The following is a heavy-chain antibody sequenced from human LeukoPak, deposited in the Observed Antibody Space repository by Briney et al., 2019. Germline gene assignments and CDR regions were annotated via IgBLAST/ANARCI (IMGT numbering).Heavy chain of an antibody. CDR1: GFTFSSYA. CDR3: AKTPYGGTVGYFDY. D-gene: IGHD4/OR15-4a*01. Sequence: PGGSLRLSCAASGFTFSSYAMSWVRQAPGKGLEWVSAISGSGGSTYYADSAKGRFTISRDNSKNTLYLQMNSLRAEDTAVYYCAKTPYGGTVGYFDYWGQGTLVTVSS. J-gene: IGHJ4*02. V-gene: IGHV3-23*01. CDR2: ISGSGGST.